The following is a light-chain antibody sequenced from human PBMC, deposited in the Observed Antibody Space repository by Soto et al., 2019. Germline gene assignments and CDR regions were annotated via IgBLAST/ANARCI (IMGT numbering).Light chain of an antibody. Sequence: IVLPLSTGTLSLAPFSMSYLSLRSSQSVSISYLAWYQQKPGQAPRLLIYGASSRATGIPDRFSGSGSGTDFTLTISRLEPEDFAVYYCQQYGSSPWKFGQGTKVDIK. CDR3: QQYGSSPWK. CDR1: QSVSISY. J-gene: IGKJ1*01. CDR2: GAS. V-gene: IGKV3-20*01.